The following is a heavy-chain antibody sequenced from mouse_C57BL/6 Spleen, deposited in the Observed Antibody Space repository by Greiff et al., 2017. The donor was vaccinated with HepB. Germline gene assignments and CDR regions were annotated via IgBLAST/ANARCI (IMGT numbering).Heavy chain of an antibody. V-gene: IGHV1-64*01. D-gene: IGHD1-1*01. Sequence: QVQLQQPGAELVKPGASVKLSCKASGYTFTSYWMHWVKQRPGQGLEWIGMIHPNSGSTNYNEKFKSKATLTVDKSSSTAYMQLSSLPSEDSAVYYCARRGSGSSSWYFDVWGTGTTVTVSS. CDR1: GYTFTSYW. J-gene: IGHJ1*03. CDR2: IHPNSGST. CDR3: ARRGSGSSSWYFDV.